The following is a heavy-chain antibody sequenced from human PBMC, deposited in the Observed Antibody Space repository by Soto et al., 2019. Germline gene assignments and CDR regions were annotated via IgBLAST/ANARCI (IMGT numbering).Heavy chain of an antibody. Sequence: ASVKVSCKASGCTFTSYGISWVRQAPGQGLEWMGWISAYNGNTNYAQKLRGRVTMTTDTSTSTAYMELRSLRSDDTAVYYCAKGNDFRESSAWGQGTLVTVSS. V-gene: IGHV1-18*01. CDR2: ISAYNGNT. CDR3: AKGNDFRESSA. J-gene: IGHJ5*02. CDR1: GCTFTSYG. D-gene: IGHD3-3*01.